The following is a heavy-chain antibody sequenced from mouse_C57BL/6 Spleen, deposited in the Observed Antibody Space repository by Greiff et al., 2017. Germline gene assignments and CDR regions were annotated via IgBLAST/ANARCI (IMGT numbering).Heavy chain of an antibody. CDR3: ARDYSKSWFAY. V-gene: IGHV5-4*01. Sequence: EVKLVESGGGLVKPGGSLKLSCAASGFTFSSYAMSWVRQTPEKRLEWVATISDGGSYTYYPDNVKGRFTISRDNAKNNLYLQMSHLKSEDTAMYYCARDYSKSWFAYWGQGTLVTVSA. CDR1: GFTFSSYA. D-gene: IGHD2-5*01. J-gene: IGHJ3*01. CDR2: ISDGGSYT.